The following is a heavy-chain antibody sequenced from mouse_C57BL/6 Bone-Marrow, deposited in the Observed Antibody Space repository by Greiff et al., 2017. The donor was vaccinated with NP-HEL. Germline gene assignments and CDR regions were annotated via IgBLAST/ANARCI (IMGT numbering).Heavy chain of an antibody. CDR2: IFPGSGST. CDR1: GYTFTDYY. J-gene: IGHJ3*01. V-gene: IGHV1-75*01. D-gene: IGHD2-2*01. Sequence: VHLVESGPELVKPGASVKISCKASGYTFTDYYINWVKQRPGQGLEWIGWIFPGSGSTYYNEKFKGKATLTVDKSSSTAYMLLSSLTSEDSAVYFCARRGIYGYDGDWGQGTLVTVSA. CDR3: ARRGIYGYDGD.